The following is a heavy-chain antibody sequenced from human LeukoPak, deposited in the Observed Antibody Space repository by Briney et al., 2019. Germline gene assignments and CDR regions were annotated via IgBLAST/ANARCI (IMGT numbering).Heavy chain of an antibody. J-gene: IGHJ5*02. V-gene: IGHV1-8*01. Sequence: ASVKVSCKASGYTFTSYDINWVRQATGQGLEWMGWMNPNSGNTGYAQKFQGRVTMTRNTSISTAYMELSRLRSDDTAVYYCARGYYDILTGYGWFDPWGQGTLVTVSS. CDR1: GYTFTSYD. CDR2: MNPNSGNT. D-gene: IGHD3-9*01. CDR3: ARGYYDILTGYGWFDP.